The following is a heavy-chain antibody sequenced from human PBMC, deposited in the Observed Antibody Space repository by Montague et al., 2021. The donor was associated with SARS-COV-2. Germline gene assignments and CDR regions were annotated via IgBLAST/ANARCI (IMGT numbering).Heavy chain of an antibody. D-gene: IGHD1-20*01. Sequence: SETLSLTCTVSGDSIREYHWNWIRQPPGKGLEWIGYIDNSGSTNYNPALESRVTLTVSASNNQFYLTLRSVTAADTAVYYCARLTGSRVYYYHYGLDVWGQGTTVTVSS. CDR2: IDNSGST. CDR1: GDSIREYH. J-gene: IGHJ6*02. V-gene: IGHV4-4*09. CDR3: ARLTGSRVYYYHYGLDV.